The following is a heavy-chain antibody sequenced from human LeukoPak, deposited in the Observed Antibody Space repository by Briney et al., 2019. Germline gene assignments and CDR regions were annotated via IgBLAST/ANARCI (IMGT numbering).Heavy chain of an antibody. CDR1: GFTFSNHY. CDR3: ASLFVSDAKDR. J-gene: IGHJ5*02. D-gene: IGHD2-15*01. V-gene: IGHV3-21*01. CDR2: ISSTSTYI. Sequence: GGSLRLSCAASGFTFSNHYMHWVRQAPGKGRDWVSSISSTSTYIYYADSVKGRFTISRDNAKNSLHLQMNSLRAEDTAVYYCASLFVSDAKDRWGQGTLVTVSS.